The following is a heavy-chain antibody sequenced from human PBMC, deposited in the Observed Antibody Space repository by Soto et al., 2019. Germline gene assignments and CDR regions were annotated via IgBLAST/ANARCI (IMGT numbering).Heavy chain of an antibody. Sequence: SETLSLTCTVSGGSISSYYWTWIRQPPGKGLEWIGYIYYSGSTNYNPSLKSRVTISVATSKTQFSLKLSSVTAADTAVYYCARASPQDYDFWSGYSGYYYYMDVWGKGTTVTVSS. CDR1: GGSISSYY. D-gene: IGHD3-3*01. CDR3: ARASPQDYDFWSGYSGYYYYMDV. J-gene: IGHJ6*03. CDR2: IYYSGST. V-gene: IGHV4-59*12.